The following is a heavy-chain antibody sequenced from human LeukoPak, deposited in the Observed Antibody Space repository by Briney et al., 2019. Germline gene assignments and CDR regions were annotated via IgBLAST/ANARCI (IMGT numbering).Heavy chain of an antibody. D-gene: IGHD4-17*01. Sequence: KPGGSLRLSCAASGFTFDDYAMHWVRQAPGKGLEWVSGISWNSGSIGYADSVKGRFTISRDNAKNSLYLQMNSLRAEDTALYYCAKDSLTTVTTYAFDIWGQGTMVTVSS. V-gene: IGHV3-9*01. J-gene: IGHJ3*02. CDR2: ISWNSGSI. CDR1: GFTFDDYA. CDR3: AKDSLTTVTTYAFDI.